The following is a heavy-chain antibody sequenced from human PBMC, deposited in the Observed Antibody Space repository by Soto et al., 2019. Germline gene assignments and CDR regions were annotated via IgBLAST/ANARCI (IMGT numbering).Heavy chain of an antibody. CDR2: IYYSGST. CDR3: ARRGYASIFGPLDY. D-gene: IGHD3-22*01. CDR1: VGSISSGDW. J-gene: IGHJ4*02. Sequence: QVQLQESGPGMVKPSGTLSLTCAVSVGSISSGDWCWSWVRQSPGKGLEWIGEIYYSGSTTYNPSLKSRVTISADKSENQFSLRLSSVTAADTAVYYCARRGYASIFGPLDYWGQGTLVTVSS. V-gene: IGHV4-4*02.